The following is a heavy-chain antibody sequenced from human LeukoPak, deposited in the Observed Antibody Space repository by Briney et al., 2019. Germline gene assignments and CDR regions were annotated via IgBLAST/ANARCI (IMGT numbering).Heavy chain of an antibody. V-gene: IGHV3-23*01. Sequence: GGSLRLSCAASGFTFSTFAMTWVRQAPGKGLEWVSSIADYTAYADSVKGRFTISRDNSKNTLYLQMDSLRAGDTALYYCAKESGAHYGFGMDVWGQGTTATVSS. J-gene: IGHJ6*02. CDR1: GFTFSTFA. CDR2: IADYT. D-gene: IGHD1-26*01. CDR3: AKESGAHYGFGMDV.